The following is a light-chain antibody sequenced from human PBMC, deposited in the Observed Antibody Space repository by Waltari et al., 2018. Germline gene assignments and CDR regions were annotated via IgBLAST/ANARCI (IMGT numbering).Light chain of an antibody. CDR2: PAS. J-gene: IGKJ3*01. Sequence: IQLTQSPSSLPASVGDRVTISCRASHDISSHLAWYQQKPGKAPTLLIYPASTLESAVPSRFSGSGSGTEFTLTITSLQPEDFATYFCQDLHDYPVFGPGTKVDIK. CDR1: HDISSH. CDR3: QDLHDYPV. V-gene: IGKV1-9*01.